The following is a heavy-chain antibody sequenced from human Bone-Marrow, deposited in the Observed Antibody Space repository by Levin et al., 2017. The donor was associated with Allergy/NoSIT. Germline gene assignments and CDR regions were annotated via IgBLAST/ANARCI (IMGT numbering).Heavy chain of an antibody. D-gene: IGHD2-2*01. V-gene: IGHV1-18*01. CDR1: GYTFTSYG. CDR2: ISAYNGNT. Sequence: GESLKISCKASGYTFTSYGISWVRQAPGQGLEWMGWISAYNGNTNYAQKLQGRVTMTTDTSTSTAYMELRSLRSDDTAVYYCARAIKDIVVVPAADPTVMDVWGKGTTVTVSS. J-gene: IGHJ6*04. CDR3: ARAIKDIVVVPAADPTVMDV.